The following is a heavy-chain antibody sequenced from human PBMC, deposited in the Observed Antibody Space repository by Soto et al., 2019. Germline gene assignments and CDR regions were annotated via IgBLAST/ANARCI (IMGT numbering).Heavy chain of an antibody. J-gene: IGHJ6*02. Sequence: EVQLLESGGGLVQPGGSLRLSCAASGFPLSTYGMSWVRQAPGKGLEWVSLITGTGGDTYYADSVKGRFTSSRDNSNNMLYLQMNSLRVEDTAVYYCARIRGYWYGLDVWGQGTTITVSS. CDR2: ITGTGGDT. CDR3: ARIRGYWYGLDV. CDR1: GFPLSTYG. V-gene: IGHV3-23*01.